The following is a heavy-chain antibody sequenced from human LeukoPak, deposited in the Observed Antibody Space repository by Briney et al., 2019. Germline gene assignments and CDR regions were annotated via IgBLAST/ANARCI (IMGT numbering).Heavy chain of an antibody. D-gene: IGHD6-6*01. CDR2: INPASGGT. CDR3: AREGRSVAATYNWFDP. CDR1: GYXFTDYY. J-gene: IGHJ5*02. Sequence: ASVKVSCKASGYXFTDYYMHWVRQAPGQGLEWMGWINPASGGTKYAQKFQGRVTMTKDTSISTAYMEVNRLTFDDTAVYYCAREGRSVAATYNWFDPWGQGTLVAVSS. V-gene: IGHV1-2*02.